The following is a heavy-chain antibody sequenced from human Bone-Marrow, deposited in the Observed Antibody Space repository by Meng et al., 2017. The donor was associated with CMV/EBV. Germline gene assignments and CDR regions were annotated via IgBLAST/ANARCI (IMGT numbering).Heavy chain of an antibody. Sequence: TGSGGSVSSSRHYWSWIRQSPGKGLEWIGYIYYNGKTRYNPTFKSRVTMSIDTSKNQFSLRLRSVTAADTAVYYCARGDYYLYAMDVWGQGTVVTVSS. CDR3: ARGDYYLYAMDV. V-gene: IGHV4-61*01. D-gene: IGHD3-22*01. J-gene: IGHJ6*02. CDR2: IYYNGKT. CDR1: GGSVSSSRHY.